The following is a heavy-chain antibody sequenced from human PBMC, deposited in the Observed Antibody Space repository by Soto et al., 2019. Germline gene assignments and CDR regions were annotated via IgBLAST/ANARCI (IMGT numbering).Heavy chain of an antibody. CDR1: GFTFSSYG. CDR3: AKGRIDRARWYYFDY. Sequence: QVQLVESGGGVVQPGRSLRLSCAASGFTFSSYGMHWVRQAPGKGLEWVAVISYDGSNKYYADSVKGRFTISGDNSKNTLYLQMNSLRAEDTAVYYCAKGRIDRARWYYFDYWGQGTLVTVSS. D-gene: IGHD3-22*01. V-gene: IGHV3-30*18. CDR2: ISYDGSNK. J-gene: IGHJ4*02.